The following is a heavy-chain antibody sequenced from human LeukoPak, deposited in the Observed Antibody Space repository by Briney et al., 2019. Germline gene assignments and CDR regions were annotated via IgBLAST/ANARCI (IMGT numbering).Heavy chain of an antibody. CDR2: IYSGGST. J-gene: IGHJ6*02. CDR1: GFTVSSNY. V-gene: IGHV3-53*01. CDR3: ARNDEGYYYYGMDV. Sequence: PGGSLRLSCAASGFTVSSNYMNWVRQAPGKGLEWVSVIYSGGSTYYADSVKGRFTISRDNSKNTLYLQMNSLRAEDTAVYYCARNDEGYYYYGMDVWGQGTTVTVSS. D-gene: IGHD3-16*01.